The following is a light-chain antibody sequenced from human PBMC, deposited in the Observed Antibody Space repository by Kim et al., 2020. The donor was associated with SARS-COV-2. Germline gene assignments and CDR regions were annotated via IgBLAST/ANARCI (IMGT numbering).Light chain of an antibody. CDR2: DAS. V-gene: IGKV3-11*01. CDR3: QHRSDLWT. CDR1: QSVSSY. Sequence: SLPPGDRATLSCRASQSVSSYLAWYQQKPGQAPRLLIYDASNRATGIPARFSGSGSGTDFTLTINSLEPEDFGVYYCQHRSDLWTFGQGTKVDIK. J-gene: IGKJ1*01.